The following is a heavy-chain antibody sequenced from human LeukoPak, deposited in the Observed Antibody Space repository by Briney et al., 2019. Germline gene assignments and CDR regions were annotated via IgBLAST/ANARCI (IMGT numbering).Heavy chain of an antibody. CDR1: GFTVSGDY. CDR3: ARDRYCTTTRCSDY. Sequence: GGSLRLSCAASGFTVSGDYMSWVRQAPGKGLEWVSVIYSGGNTYYADSVKGRFTISRDNAKNTLYLEMNSLRAEDTAVYYCARDRYCTTTRCSDYWGQGTLVTVSS. J-gene: IGHJ4*02. V-gene: IGHV3-53*01. CDR2: IYSGGNT. D-gene: IGHD2-2*01.